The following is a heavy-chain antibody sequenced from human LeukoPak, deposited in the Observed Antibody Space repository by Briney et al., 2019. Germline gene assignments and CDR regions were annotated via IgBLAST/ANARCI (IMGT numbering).Heavy chain of an antibody. Sequence: SETLSLTCAVYGGSFSGYYWSWIRQPPGKGLEWIGYIYYSGSTNYNPSLKSRVTISVDTSKNQFSLKLSSVTAADTAVYYCARDRAGATLLDYWGQGTLVTVSS. CDR2: IYYSGST. CDR3: ARDRAGATLLDY. D-gene: IGHD1-26*01. J-gene: IGHJ4*02. CDR1: GGSFSGYY. V-gene: IGHV4-59*01.